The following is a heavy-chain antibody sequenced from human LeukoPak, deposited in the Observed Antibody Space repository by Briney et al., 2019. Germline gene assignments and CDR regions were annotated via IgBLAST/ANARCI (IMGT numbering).Heavy chain of an antibody. D-gene: IGHD5-12*01. CDR1: GGSISSYY. CDR3: ARDIVATITGGVGAFDI. CDR2: IYYSGST. V-gene: IGHV4-59*01. Sequence: SETLSLTCSVSGGSISSYYWYWIRNPPATGQELIGYIYYSGSTNYNPSLKSRVTISVDTSKNQFSLKLSSVTAADTAVYYCARDIVATITGGVGAFDIWGQGTMVTVSS. J-gene: IGHJ3*02.